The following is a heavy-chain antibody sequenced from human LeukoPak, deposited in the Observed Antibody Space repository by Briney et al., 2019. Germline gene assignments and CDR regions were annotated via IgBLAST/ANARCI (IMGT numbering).Heavy chain of an antibody. CDR3: ARGSLMVYANNYYFDY. D-gene: IGHD2-8*01. J-gene: IGHJ4*02. CDR1: GYTFTGYY. V-gene: IGHV1-2*02. Sequence: GASVKVSCKASGYTFTGYYMHWVRQAPGQGLEWMGWINPNSGGTNYAQKFQGRVTMTRDTSISTAYVELSRLRSDDTAVYYCARGSLMVYANNYYFDYWGQGTLVTVSS. CDR2: INPNSGGT.